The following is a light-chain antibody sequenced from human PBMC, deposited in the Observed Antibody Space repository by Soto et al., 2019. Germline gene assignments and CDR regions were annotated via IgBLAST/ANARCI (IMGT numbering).Light chain of an antibody. V-gene: IGKV3-20*01. J-gene: IGKJ1*01. Sequence: EIVLTQSPGTLSLSPGETATLSCRASQTVNSDYLAWFQQRPGQAPRLLIYAASNRAAGIPDRFSGSGSGTDFTLTISRLEPEDFAVYYCQQCGSSPRTFGQGTKVDIK. CDR2: AAS. CDR1: QTVNSDY. CDR3: QQCGSSPRT.